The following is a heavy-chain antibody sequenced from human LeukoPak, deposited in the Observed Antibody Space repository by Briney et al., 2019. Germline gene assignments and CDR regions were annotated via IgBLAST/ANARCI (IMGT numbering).Heavy chain of an antibody. CDR3: AREGGSGWPCYFDY. J-gene: IGHJ4*02. D-gene: IGHD6-19*01. CDR2: IYYSGST. CDR1: GGSISSYY. Sequence: SETLSLTCTVSGGSISSYYWSWIRQPPGKGLEWIGYIYYSGSTNYNPSLKSRVTISVDTSKNQFSLKLSSVTAADTAVYYCAREGGSGWPCYFDYWGQGTLVTVSS. V-gene: IGHV4-59*01.